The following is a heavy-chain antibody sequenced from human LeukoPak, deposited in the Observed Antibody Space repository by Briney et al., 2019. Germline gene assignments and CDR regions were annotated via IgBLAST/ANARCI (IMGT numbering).Heavy chain of an antibody. Sequence: SETLSLTCTVSGGSISRGGYYWSWIRQHPGKGLEWMGYIYYSGRTYCNPSLESRVIISLDTSKNQFSLKLSSVTAADTAVYYCARRSSSSGYFDYLGQGTLVTVSS. CDR3: ARRSSSSGYFDY. V-gene: IGHV4-31*03. J-gene: IGHJ4*02. CDR2: IYYSGRT. CDR1: GGSISRGGYY. D-gene: IGHD6-6*01.